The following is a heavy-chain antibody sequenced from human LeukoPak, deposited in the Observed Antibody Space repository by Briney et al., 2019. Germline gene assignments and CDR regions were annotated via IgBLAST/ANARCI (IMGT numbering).Heavy chain of an antibody. J-gene: IGHJ4*02. D-gene: IGHD3-22*01. CDR3: VRVLTLSGYYPNFDY. CDR2: INPNSGGT. CDR1: GYTFTGYY. V-gene: IGHV1-2*02. Sequence: ASGKVSCKASGYTFTGYYMHWVRQAPGQGLEWMGWINPNSGGTNYAQKFQGRVTMTRDTSISTAYMELSRLRSDDTAVYYCVRVLTLSGYYPNFDYWGQGTLVTVSS.